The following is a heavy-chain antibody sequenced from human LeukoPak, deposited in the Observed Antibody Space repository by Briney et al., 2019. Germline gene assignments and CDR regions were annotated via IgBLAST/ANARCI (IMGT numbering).Heavy chain of an antibody. CDR3: ARHGPGAAPPVGRVFDY. J-gene: IGHJ4*02. Sequence: SETLSLTCTVSGGSISSSSYYWGWLRQPPGKGLEWIGSIYYSGSTYYNPSLKSRVTISVDTSKNQFSLKLSSVPAADTAVYYCARHGPGAAPPVGRVFDYWGQGTLVTVSS. D-gene: IGHD6-6*01. CDR1: GGSISSSSYY. CDR2: IYYSGST. V-gene: IGHV4-39*01.